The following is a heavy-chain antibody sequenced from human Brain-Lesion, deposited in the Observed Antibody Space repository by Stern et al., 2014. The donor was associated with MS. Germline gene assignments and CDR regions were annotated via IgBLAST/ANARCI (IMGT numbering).Heavy chain of an antibody. J-gene: IGHJ5*01. CDR3: ARGERWFDS. D-gene: IGHD3-10*01. V-gene: IGHV3-74*02. CDR2: VNNDGRRT. Sequence: EVQLVESGGGLVQPGGSLRLSCAASGFPFSNYWMHWVRQAPGKGLVWVSRVNNDGRRTSYADSVKGRFTMSRDNAKNTLYLQMNSLRVEDTAIYYCARGERWFDSWGQGTRVTVSS. CDR1: GFPFSNYW.